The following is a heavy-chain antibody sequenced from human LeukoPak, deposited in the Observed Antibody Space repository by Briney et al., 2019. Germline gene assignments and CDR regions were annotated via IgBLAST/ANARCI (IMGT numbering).Heavy chain of an antibody. CDR3: ARGPYSYDSSGAFDI. Sequence: SETLSLTCTVSGDSISSGDYYWSWIRQPAGKGLEWIGRISSSGSINYNPSLKSRVTISVDTSKNQFSLKLSSVTAADTAVYFCARGPYSYDSSGAFDIWGQGTMVTVSS. CDR2: ISSSGSI. J-gene: IGHJ3*02. CDR1: GDSISSGDYY. D-gene: IGHD3-22*01. V-gene: IGHV4-61*02.